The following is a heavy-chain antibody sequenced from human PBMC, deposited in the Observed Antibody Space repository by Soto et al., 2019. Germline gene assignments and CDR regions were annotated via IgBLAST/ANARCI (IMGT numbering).Heavy chain of an antibody. CDR1: GGSCSGYY. V-gene: IGHV4-34*01. CDR3: AIVGAARGFDP. CDR2: INHSGST. J-gene: IGHJ5*01. Sequence: SETLSLTCAVYGGSCSGYYWSWIRQPPGKGLEWIGEINHSGSTNYNPSLKSRVTISVATSKNQFSLKLSSVPAADTAVYYRAIVGAARGFDPWVLGIPVTV. D-gene: IGHD6-25*01.